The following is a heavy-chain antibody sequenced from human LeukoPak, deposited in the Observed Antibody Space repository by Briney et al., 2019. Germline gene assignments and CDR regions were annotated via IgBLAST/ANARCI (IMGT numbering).Heavy chain of an antibody. J-gene: IGHJ4*02. D-gene: IGHD6-13*01. CDR1: GFTFSSYS. CDR2: ISSSSSTI. CDR3: AKDRSSSWTPERFDY. Sequence: GGSLRLSCAASGFTFSSYSMNWVRQAPGKGLEWVSYISSSSSTIYYADSVKGRFTISRDNSKNTLYLQMNSLRAEDTAVYYCAKDRSSSWTPERFDYWGQGTLVTVSS. V-gene: IGHV3-48*01.